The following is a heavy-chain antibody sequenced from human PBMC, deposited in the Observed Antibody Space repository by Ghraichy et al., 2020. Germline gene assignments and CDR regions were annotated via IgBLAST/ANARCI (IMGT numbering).Heavy chain of an antibody. CDR1: GVSISSYF. J-gene: IGHJ4*02. CDR2: FYYTGGA. CDR3: ASSSTVTPYYFDY. Sequence: SETLSLTCTVSGVSISSYFWSWIRQPPGKGLEWIGYFYYTGGANYSPSLESRVTMSVDTSKNQFSLKLSSVTAADTAVYYCASSSTVTPYYFDYWGQGTLVIVSS. V-gene: IGHV4-59*08. D-gene: IGHD4-17*01.